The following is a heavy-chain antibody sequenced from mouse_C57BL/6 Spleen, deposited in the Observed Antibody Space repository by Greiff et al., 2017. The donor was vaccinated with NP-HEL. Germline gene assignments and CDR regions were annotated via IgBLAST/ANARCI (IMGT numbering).Heavy chain of an antibody. CDR1: GYTFTDYY. CDR2: INPNNGGT. D-gene: IGHD1-1*01. CDR3: ASPTLVARYWYFDV. V-gene: IGHV1-26*01. Sequence: EVQLQQSGPELVKPGASVKISCKASGYTFTDYYMNWVKQSHGKSLEWIGDINPNNGGTSYNQKFKGKATLTVDKSSSTAYMELRSLTSEDSAVYYCASPTLVARYWYFDVWGTGTTVTVSS. J-gene: IGHJ1*03.